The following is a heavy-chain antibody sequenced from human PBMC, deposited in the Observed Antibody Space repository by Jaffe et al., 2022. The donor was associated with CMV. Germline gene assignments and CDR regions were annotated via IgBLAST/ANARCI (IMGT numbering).Heavy chain of an antibody. CDR1: GYTFTSYG. V-gene: IGHV1-18*04. J-gene: IGHJ6*03. Sequence: QVQLVQSGAEVKKPGASVKVSCKASGYTFTSYGISWVRQAPGQGLEWMGWISAYNGNTNYAQKLQGRVTMTTDTSTSTAYMELRSLRSDDTAVYYCARVLGYCSGGSCWEGTKTYYYMDVWGKGTTVTVSS. D-gene: IGHD2-15*01. CDR3: ARVLGYCSGGSCWEGTKTYYYMDV. CDR2: ISAYNGNT.